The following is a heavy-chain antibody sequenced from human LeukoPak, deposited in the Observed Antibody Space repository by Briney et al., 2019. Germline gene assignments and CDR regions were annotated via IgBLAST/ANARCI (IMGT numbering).Heavy chain of an antibody. D-gene: IGHD5-24*01. CDR2: INHRGTH. CDR1: GGSFSDDY. V-gene: IGHV4-34*01. Sequence: SETLSLTCAVYGGSFSDDYWNWIRQPPGKGLEWLGEINHRGTHEYNPSLKSRVTISVDTSKNQFSLKLSSVTAADTAVYYCATGVRDGYNWYYYYMDVWGKGTTVTVSS. J-gene: IGHJ6*03. CDR3: ATGVRDGYNWYYYYMDV.